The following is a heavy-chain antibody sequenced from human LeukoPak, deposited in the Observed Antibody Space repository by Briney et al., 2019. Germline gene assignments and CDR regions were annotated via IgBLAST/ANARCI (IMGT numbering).Heavy chain of an antibody. CDR2: IYYSGST. Sequence: SETLSLTCTVSGGSISSGGYYWSWIRQHPGKGLEWIGYIYYSGSTYYNPSLKSRVTISVDTSKNQFSLKLSSVTAADTAGYYCARAYLGAGWFDPWGQGTLVTVSS. V-gene: IGHV4-31*03. CDR1: GGSISSGGYY. CDR3: ARAYLGAGWFDP. D-gene: IGHD3-16*01. J-gene: IGHJ5*02.